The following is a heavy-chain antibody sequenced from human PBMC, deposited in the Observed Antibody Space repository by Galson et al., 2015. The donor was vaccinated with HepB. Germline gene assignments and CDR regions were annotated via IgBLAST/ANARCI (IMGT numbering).Heavy chain of an antibody. Sequence: SVKVSCKASGYTFTGYYIHWVRQAPGQGLEWMGWINPNNGDTNYAQKFQGRVTMTRDTSISTAYMELSRLRSDDTAVYYCARVQNYYDSSGFYSYWGQGTLVTVSS. CDR3: ARVQNYYDSSGFYSY. D-gene: IGHD3-22*01. V-gene: IGHV1-2*02. CDR1: GYTFTGYY. CDR2: INPNNGDT. J-gene: IGHJ4*02.